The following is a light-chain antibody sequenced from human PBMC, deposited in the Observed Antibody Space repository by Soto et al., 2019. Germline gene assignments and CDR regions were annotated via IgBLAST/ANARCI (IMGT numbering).Light chain of an antibody. CDR1: SSDVGANNY. J-gene: IGLJ1*01. CDR2: EVS. CDR3: SAFATSRAYV. Sequence: QSALTQPASVSGSPGQSITISCTGTSSDVGANNYVSWYQQQSGKAPKLLIHEVSNRPAGVSDRFSGSKSGNTASLTISGLHAEDEADYYCSAFATSRAYVFGIGTKLTVL. V-gene: IGLV2-14*01.